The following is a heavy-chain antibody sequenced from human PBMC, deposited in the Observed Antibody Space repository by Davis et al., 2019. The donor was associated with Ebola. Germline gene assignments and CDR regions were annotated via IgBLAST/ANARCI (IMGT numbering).Heavy chain of an antibody. CDR2: IWYDGSNK. D-gene: IGHD1-20*01. J-gene: IGHJ4*02. V-gene: IGHV3-33*01. CDR3: ARGAGITGTNGPFDY. CDR1: GFTFSSYG. Sequence: PGGSLRLSCAASGFTFSSYGMHWVRQAPGKGLEWVAVIWYDGSNKYYADSVKGRFTISRDNSKNTLYLQMNSLRAEDTAVYYCARGAGITGTNGPFDYWGQGTLVTVSS.